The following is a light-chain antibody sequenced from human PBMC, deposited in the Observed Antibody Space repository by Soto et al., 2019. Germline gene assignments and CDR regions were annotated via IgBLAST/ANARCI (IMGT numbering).Light chain of an antibody. CDR3: QQLRMYPST. V-gene: IGKV1-9*01. J-gene: IGKJ4*01. Sequence: DIQMPQSPSTLSGSVGARVTITCRASQDIAIYLAWYQQKPGEAPKLLIYAASTLYGGVPSRFSGSGSGTDFALTITSLQAEDFATYYCQQLRMYPSTFGGGTKVDIK. CDR1: QDIAIY. CDR2: AAS.